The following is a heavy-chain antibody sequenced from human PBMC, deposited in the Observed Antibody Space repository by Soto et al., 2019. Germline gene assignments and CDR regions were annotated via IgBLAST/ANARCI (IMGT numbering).Heavy chain of an antibody. CDR2: ISAYNGNT. V-gene: IGHV1-18*01. Sequence: ASVKVSCKASGYTFTSYGISWVRQAPGQGLEWMGWISAYNGNTNYAQKLQGRVTMTTDTSTSTAYMELRSLRSDDTAVYYCATGDYYDSSGYAVDYWGQGTLVTVSS. CDR1: GYTFTSYG. CDR3: ATGDYYDSSGYAVDY. D-gene: IGHD3-22*01. J-gene: IGHJ4*02.